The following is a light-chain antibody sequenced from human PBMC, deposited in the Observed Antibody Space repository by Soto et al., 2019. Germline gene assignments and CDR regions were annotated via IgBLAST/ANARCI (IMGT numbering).Light chain of an antibody. V-gene: IGLV3-21*04. CDR2: YDS. CDR1: NIGSKS. J-gene: IGLJ1*01. Sequence: SSELTQPPSVSVASGKTARITCGGNNIGSKSVHWYQQKPGQAPVLVIYYDSDRPSGSPERFSGSNSGNTATLTISRVEAGDEADYYCQVCDSSSDHYVFGTGTKLTVL. CDR3: QVCDSSSDHYV.